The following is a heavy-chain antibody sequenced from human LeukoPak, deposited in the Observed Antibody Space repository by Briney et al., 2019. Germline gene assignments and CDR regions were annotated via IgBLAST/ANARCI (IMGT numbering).Heavy chain of an antibody. CDR3: AKGGQDFDFWRFDL. V-gene: IGHV3-23*01. CDR1: GRTFSYSA. J-gene: IGHJ5*02. Sequence: GGSLTLFCAASGRTFSYSAMRWVRHSPGGGRQWVSSIGDTWRRTYYADSVKRRFTITRDNSRNTVNLQMNSLRAGDTARYYCAKGGQDFDFWRFDLWGQGILVIVSS. CDR2: IGDTWRRT. D-gene: IGHD3-3*01.